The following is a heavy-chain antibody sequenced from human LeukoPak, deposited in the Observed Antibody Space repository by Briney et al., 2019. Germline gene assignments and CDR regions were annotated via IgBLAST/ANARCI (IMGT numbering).Heavy chain of an antibody. CDR3: ARARIEAVWYFDL. Sequence: PSETLSLTCAVYGGSFSGYYWSWIRQPPGKGLEWIGEINHSGSTNYNPSLKSRVTISVDTSKNQFSLKLSSVTAADTAVYYCARARIEAVWYFDLWGRGTLVTVSS. CDR1: GGSFSGYY. D-gene: IGHD6-13*01. V-gene: IGHV4-34*01. CDR2: INHSGST. J-gene: IGHJ2*01.